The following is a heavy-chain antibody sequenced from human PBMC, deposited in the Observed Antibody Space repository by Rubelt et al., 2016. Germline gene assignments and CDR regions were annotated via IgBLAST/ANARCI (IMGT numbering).Heavy chain of an antibody. D-gene: IGHD6-6*01. CDR3: ASVVHTPDTDYFDY. CDR2: IYYSGST. V-gene: IGHV4-59*08. CDR1: GGSISSYY. J-gene: IGHJ4*02. Sequence: QVQLQESGPGLVKPSETLSLTCTVSGGSISSYYWSWIRQPPGKGLEWIGYIYYSGSTNYNPSLKSRVTISVDTSKNQFSLKLSSVTAADTAVYYCASVVHTPDTDYFDYWGQGTLVTVSS.